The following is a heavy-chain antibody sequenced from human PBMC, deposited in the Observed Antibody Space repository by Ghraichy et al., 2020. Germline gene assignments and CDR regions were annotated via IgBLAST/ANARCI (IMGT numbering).Heavy chain of an antibody. V-gene: IGHV4-34*01. D-gene: IGHD4-23*01. CDR2: INHGGDT. Sequence: SETLSLTCAVYGGSFSGYYWSWIRQTPGKGLEWIGEINHGGDTSYNPSLKSRVTISVDTSKTQISLKMTSLTAADTAVYYCARGGVTVVVSDYYGLDVWGQGTTVTVAS. CDR3: ARGGVTVVVSDYYGLDV. CDR1: GGSFSGYY. J-gene: IGHJ6*02.